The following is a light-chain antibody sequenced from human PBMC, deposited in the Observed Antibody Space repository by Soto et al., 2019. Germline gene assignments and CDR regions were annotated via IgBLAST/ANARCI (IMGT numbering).Light chain of an antibody. CDR3: QQSNNWPPLT. V-gene: IGKV3-15*01. J-gene: IGKJ4*01. CDR2: GVS. CDR1: QSVAGN. Sequence: EIVMTQSPATQSVSPGETATLSCRASQSVAGNLAWYQQKPGQPPRLLIYGVSTRATGVPARFSGSGSETDFSLTISSLQIEDFALYYCQQSNNWPPLTFGGGTKVEIK.